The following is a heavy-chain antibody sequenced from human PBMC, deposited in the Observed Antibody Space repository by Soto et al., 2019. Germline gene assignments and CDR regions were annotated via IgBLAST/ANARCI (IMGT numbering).Heavy chain of an antibody. D-gene: IGHD6-6*01. J-gene: IGHJ6*02. CDR1: GGTFSSYA. CDR2: IIPIFGTA. Sequence: QVQLVQSGAEVQKPGSSVKVSCKASGGTFSSYAISWVRQAPGQGLEWMGGIIPIFGTANYAQKFQGRVTITADESTSTAYMELSSLRSEDTAVYYCARDGNSSSLRNYYYYGMDVWGQGTTVTVSS. CDR3: ARDGNSSSLRNYYYYGMDV. V-gene: IGHV1-69*01.